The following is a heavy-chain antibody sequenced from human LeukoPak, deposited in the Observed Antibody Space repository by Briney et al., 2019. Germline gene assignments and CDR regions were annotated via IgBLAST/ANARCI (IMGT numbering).Heavy chain of an antibody. CDR1: GGSISSGGYY. D-gene: IGHD6-13*01. CDR3: ARDRSGSSSWYWFDP. CDR2: IYYSGST. J-gene: IGHJ5*02. Sequence: SQTLSLTCTVSGGSISSGGYYWSWIRQHPGKGLEWIEYIYYSGSTYYNPSLKSRVTISVDTSKNQFSLKLSSVTAADTAVYYCARDRSGSSSWYWFDPWGQGTLVTVSS. V-gene: IGHV4-31*03.